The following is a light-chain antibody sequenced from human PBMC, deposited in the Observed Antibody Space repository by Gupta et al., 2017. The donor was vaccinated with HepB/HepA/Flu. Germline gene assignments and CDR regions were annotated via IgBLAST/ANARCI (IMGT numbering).Light chain of an antibody. J-gene: IGKJ4*01. CDR3: RQDRSYPLT. CDR1: QDIRNE. V-gene: IGKV1-6*01. CDR2: SAS. Sequence: AIQMTQSPSSLSASVGDRVTITCRAGQDIRNELSWYQQTPGKAPKLLIYSASSLQTGIPPRFSGSGSGTDFTLTIISLQPQDIATYYCRQDRSYPLTFGGGTKVEI.